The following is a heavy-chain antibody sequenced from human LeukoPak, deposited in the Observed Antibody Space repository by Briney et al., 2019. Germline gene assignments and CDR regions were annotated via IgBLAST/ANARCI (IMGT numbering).Heavy chain of an antibody. D-gene: IGHD2-2*02. CDR2: ISPYNGNT. CDR3: ARDWGYCSSTSCYNSDFWPGY. J-gene: IGHJ4*02. CDR1: GYTFASYG. Sequence: VASVTVSCKTSGYTFASYGVSWVRQAPGQGLEWMAWISPYNGNTNYAQKLQGRVTMTTDTSTSTAYMELRSLRSDDTAMYYCARDWGYCSSTSCYNSDFWPGYWGQGTLVTVSS. V-gene: IGHV1-18*01.